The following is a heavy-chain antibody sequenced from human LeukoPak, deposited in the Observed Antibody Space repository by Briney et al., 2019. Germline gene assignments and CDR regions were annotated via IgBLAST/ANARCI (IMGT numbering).Heavy chain of an antibody. J-gene: IGHJ4*02. V-gene: IGHV4-39*01. CDR3: ARLRPHYSNYDLGYFDY. CDR1: GGSISSGSYY. CDR2: IYYSGST. Sequence: SETLSLTCTVSGGSISSGSYYWVWIRQPPWKGLEWIGSIYYSGSTYYNPSLKSRVTISVDTSKNQFSLKLSSVTAADTAVYYCARLRPHYSNYDLGYFDYWGQGTLVTVSS. D-gene: IGHD4-11*01.